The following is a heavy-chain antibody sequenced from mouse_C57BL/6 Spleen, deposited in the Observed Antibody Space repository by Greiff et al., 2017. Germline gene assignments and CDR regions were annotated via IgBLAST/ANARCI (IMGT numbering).Heavy chain of an antibody. CDR2: IYPGSGST. Sequence: QVQLQQPGAELVKPGASVKMSCKASGYTFTSYWITWVKQRPGQGLEWIGDIYPGSGSTTYNEKFKSKATLTVDTSSSTAYMQLSSLTSEDSAVYYCARWQGGRAGYAMDYWGQGTSVTVSS. V-gene: IGHV1-55*01. CDR1: GYTFTSYW. J-gene: IGHJ4*01. D-gene: IGHD6-1*01. CDR3: ARWQGGRAGYAMDY.